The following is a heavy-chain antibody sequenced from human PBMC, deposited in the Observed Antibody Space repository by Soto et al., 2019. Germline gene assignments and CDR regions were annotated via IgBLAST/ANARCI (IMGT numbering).Heavy chain of an antibody. Sequence: QVQLQESGPGLVKPSETLSLTCTVSGGSISSSYWSWIRQPPGKGLEWIGYIYYSGSTNYNPSLKSRVTISVDTSKTQFSLKLSSVTAADTAVYYCAREADQSGAYGMDVWGQGTTVTVSS. CDR2: IYYSGST. CDR1: GGSISSSY. V-gene: IGHV4-59*01. CDR3: AREADQSGAYGMDV. J-gene: IGHJ6*02. D-gene: IGHD2-2*01.